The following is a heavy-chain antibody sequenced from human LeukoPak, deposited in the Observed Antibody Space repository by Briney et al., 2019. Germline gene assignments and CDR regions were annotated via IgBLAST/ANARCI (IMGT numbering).Heavy chain of an antibody. CDR3: ATDRHFGYCTATSCANY. Sequence: PGGSLRLSCAASGFTFISSWMTWVRQAPGKGLEWVGRIRSTPDGGATDYAAPVKGRFTISRDDSKNTLYLQMSSLRTEDTAVYYCATDRHFGYCTATSCANYWGQGTLVTVSS. V-gene: IGHV3-15*01. D-gene: IGHD2-2*03. CDR1: GFTFISSW. CDR2: IRSTPDGGAT. J-gene: IGHJ4*02.